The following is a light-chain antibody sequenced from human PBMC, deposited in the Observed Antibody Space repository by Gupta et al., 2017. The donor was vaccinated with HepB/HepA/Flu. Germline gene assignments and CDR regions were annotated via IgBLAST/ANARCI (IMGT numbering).Light chain of an antibody. CDR2: AAS. CDR3: QQGNNWPGT. CDR1: HSVSSN. J-gene: IGKJ1*01. Sequence: EIVMTQSPATLSVSPGERATLPCRASHSVSSNLAWYQQKAGQAPRLLIYAASTRATGIPARFSGSGSGTVFTLTISSLQSEDFAVYYCQQGNNWPGTFGQGTKVEIK. V-gene: IGKV3-15*01.